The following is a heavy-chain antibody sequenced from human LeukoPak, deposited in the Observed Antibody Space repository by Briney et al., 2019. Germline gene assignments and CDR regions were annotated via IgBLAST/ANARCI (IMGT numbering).Heavy chain of an antibody. D-gene: IGHD5-18*01. CDR1: GSTFSSYA. CDR2: ISYDGSNK. CDR3: ARDHRTRYSYTTYYFDY. Sequence: PGRSLRLSCAASGSTFSSYAMHWVRQAPGTGLEGVAVISYDGSNKYYADSVKGRFTISRDNSKNTLYLQMNSLRAEDTAVYYCARDHRTRYSYTTYYFDYWGQGTLVTVSS. J-gene: IGHJ4*02. V-gene: IGHV3-30-3*01.